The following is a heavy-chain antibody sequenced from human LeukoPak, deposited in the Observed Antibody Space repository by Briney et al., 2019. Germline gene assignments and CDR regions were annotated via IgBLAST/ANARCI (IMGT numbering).Heavy chain of an antibody. J-gene: IGHJ4*02. V-gene: IGHV1-2*02. CDR3: ARGFSIGAVAGTGFYY. D-gene: IGHD6-19*01. CDR2: INPNSGGA. Sequence: GASVKVSCKASGYTFTGYYMYWVRRAPGQPLEGMGWINPNSGGANYAQRFQGRVTMTRDTSISTAYMELSRLTSDDTAVYYCARGFSIGAVAGTGFYYWGQGTLVTVSS. CDR1: GYTFTGYY.